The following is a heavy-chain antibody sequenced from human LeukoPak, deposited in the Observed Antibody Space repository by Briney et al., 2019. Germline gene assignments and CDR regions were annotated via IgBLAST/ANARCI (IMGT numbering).Heavy chain of an antibody. CDR3: ARDYYYYYLGV. CDR2: INRDGSTT. V-gene: IGHV3-74*01. J-gene: IGHJ6*03. CDR1: GFTFSSYA. Sequence: QPGGSLRLSCAASGFTFSSYAMSWVRQAPGKGLEWVSRINRDGSTTSYADSVKGRFTISRDNAKNTLYLQMNSLRAEDSAMYFCARDYYYYYLGVWGKGTTVTVSS.